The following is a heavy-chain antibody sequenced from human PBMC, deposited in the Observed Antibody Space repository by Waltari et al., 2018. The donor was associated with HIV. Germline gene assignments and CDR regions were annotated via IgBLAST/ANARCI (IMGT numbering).Heavy chain of an antibody. J-gene: IGHJ3*02. CDR3: ARSYCSSTSCYAVGALDI. CDR1: GGSISSTSYY. D-gene: IGHD2-2*01. V-gene: IGHV4-39*01. CDR2: IYYSGNT. Sequence: QLQLQESGPGLMKPSETLSLTCTVSGGSISSTSYYWGWIRQPPGKGLQWIGSIYYSGNTYYNPSLKSRVTISVDTSKNQFSLKLGSVTAADTAVYYCARSYCSSTSCYAVGALDIWGQGTMVTVSA.